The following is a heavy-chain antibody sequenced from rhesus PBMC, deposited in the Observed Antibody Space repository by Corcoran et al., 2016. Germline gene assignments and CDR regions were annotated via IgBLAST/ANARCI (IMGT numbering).Heavy chain of an antibody. CDR3: AKGSYSSWSVDY. V-gene: IGHV3S5*01. CDR2: IKRGGGST. Sequence: EVQLVETGGGLVQPGGSLKLSCAASGFTFSSYGMSWVRPAPGKGLEWVSAIKRGGGSTDYADSGKGRFTSSRDNSKNTLSLQRNSLRAEDTAVYYGAKGSYSSWSVDYWGQGVLVTVSS. D-gene: IGHD6-13*01. J-gene: IGHJ4*01. CDR1: GFTFSSYG.